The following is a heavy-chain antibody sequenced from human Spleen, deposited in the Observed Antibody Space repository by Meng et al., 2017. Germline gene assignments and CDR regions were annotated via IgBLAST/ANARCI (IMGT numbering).Heavy chain of an antibody. V-gene: IGHV6-1*01. D-gene: IGHD4-17*01. CDR2: TYYRSKWYN. Sequence: QVQMQQSGPGLGKPSQTLSVTCAISGDSVSSNIGAWNWIRQSPSRGLEWLGRTYYRSKWYNEYAESVKSRITINPDTSKNQLSLQLSSVTPEDTAVYYCARGVTTFDYWGQGTLVTVSS. J-gene: IGHJ4*02. CDR1: GDSVSSNIGA. CDR3: ARGVTTFDY.